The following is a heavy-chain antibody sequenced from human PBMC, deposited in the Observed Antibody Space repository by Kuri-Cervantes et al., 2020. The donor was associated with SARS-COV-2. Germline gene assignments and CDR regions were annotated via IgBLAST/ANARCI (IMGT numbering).Heavy chain of an antibody. Sequence: GESLKISCAASGFTFSSYAMSWVRQAPGKGLEWVSAISGSGGSTYYADSVKGRFTISRDNSKNTLYLQMNSLRAEDTAVYYCAKDFDILTGTYFDYWGQGTLVTVSS. D-gene: IGHD3-9*01. CDR1: GFTFSSYA. V-gene: IGHV3-23*01. J-gene: IGHJ4*02. CDR2: ISGSGGST. CDR3: AKDFDILTGTYFDY.